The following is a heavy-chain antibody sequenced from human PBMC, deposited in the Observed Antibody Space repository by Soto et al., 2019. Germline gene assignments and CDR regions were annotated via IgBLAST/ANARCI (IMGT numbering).Heavy chain of an antibody. V-gene: IGHV1-69*02. CDR2: IIPILGIA. CDR1: GGTFSSYT. Sequence: SVKVSCKASGGTFSSYTISWVRQAPGQGLEWMGRIIPILGIANYAQKFQGRVTITADKSTSTAYMELSSLRSEDTAVYYCASRITFFGVVPGIFDFWGRGTLVTVSA. J-gene: IGHJ4*02. D-gene: IGHD3-3*01. CDR3: ASRITFFGVVPGIFDF.